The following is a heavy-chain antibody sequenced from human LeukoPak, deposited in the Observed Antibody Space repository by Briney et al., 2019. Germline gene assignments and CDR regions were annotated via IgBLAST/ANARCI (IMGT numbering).Heavy chain of an antibody. J-gene: IGHJ4*02. D-gene: IGHD6-13*01. CDR1: GYTFTSYG. CDR2: ISAYNGNT. Sequence: VASVKVSCKASGYTFTSYGISWVRQSPGQGLEWRGWISAYNGNTNYAQKLQGRVTMTTDTSTSTAYMELRSLRSDDTAVYYCATSPWQQLVNFDYWGQGTLVTVSS. V-gene: IGHV1-18*01. CDR3: ATSPWQQLVNFDY.